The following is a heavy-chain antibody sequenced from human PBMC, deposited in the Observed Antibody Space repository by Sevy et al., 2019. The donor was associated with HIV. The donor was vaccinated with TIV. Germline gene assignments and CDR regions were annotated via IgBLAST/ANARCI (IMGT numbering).Heavy chain of an antibody. CDR1: GFTFSSYS. CDR3: SRGVQTYDAFDI. Sequence: GGSLRLSCAASGFTFSSYSMNWVRQAPGKGLEWVSSISGISNYIYYADSVKGRFSISRDNANNSLYLQMNSLGADDKDIYYWSRGVQTYDAFDIWGQGTMVTVSS. CDR2: ISGISNYI. D-gene: IGHD6-6*01. J-gene: IGHJ3*02. V-gene: IGHV3-21*01.